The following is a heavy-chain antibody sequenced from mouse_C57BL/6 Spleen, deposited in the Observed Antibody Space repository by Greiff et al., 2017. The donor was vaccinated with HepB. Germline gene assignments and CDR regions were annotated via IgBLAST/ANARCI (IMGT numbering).Heavy chain of an antibody. CDR1: GYTFTDYY. V-gene: IGHV1-26*01. CDR3: ASPYGYGAWFAY. CDR2: INPNNGGT. J-gene: IGHJ3*01. Sequence: EVQLQQSGPELVKPGASVKISCKASGYTFTDYYMNWVKQSHGKSLEWIGDINPNNGGTSYNQKFKGKATLTVDKSSSTAYMELRSLTSEDSAVYYCASPYGYGAWFAYWGQGTLVTVSA. D-gene: IGHD2-2*01.